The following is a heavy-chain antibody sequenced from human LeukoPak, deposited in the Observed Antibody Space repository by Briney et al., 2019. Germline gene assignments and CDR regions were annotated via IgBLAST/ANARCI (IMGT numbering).Heavy chain of an antibody. D-gene: IGHD6-13*01. V-gene: IGHV3-53*01. J-gene: IGHJ3*01. CDR1: GLSVNDNY. CDR2: IYSGGTT. Sequence: GGSLRLSCVASGLSVNDNYMSWVRQGPGKGLEWVSVIYSGGTTHYAESVKGRFTISRDISKNTVYLQMNSLRVEDTAMYYCARDLAAVPAGLPAPGSPWGQGTMVSVSS. CDR3: ARDLAAVPAGLPAPGSP.